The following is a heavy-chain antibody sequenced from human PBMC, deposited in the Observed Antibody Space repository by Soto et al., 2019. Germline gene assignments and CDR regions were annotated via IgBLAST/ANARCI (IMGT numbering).Heavy chain of an antibody. J-gene: IGHJ3*02. CDR2: IYPGDSDT. D-gene: IGHD3-10*01. Sequence: GESLKISCKGSGYSFTSYWIGWVRQMSGKGLEWMGIIYPGDSDTRYSPSFQGQVTISADKSISTAYLQWSSLKASDTAMYYCARQYYYGSGSPPHAFDIWGQGTMVTVSS. CDR1: GYSFTSYW. V-gene: IGHV5-51*01. CDR3: ARQYYYGSGSPPHAFDI.